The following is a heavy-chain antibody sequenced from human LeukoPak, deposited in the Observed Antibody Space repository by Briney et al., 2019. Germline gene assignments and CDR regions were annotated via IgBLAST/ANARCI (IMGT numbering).Heavy chain of an antibody. V-gene: IGHV4-59*01. CDR2: IYSSGST. CDR1: GGSISGYY. Sequence: SETLSLTCTVCGGSISGYYWTWIRQPPGKGLEWIGYIYSSGSTNYNPSLGSRVTISVDTSKNQFSLKLTSVTAADTAVYYCAKTVRQWLANDAFAIWGQGTMVTVSS. D-gene: IGHD6-19*01. CDR3: AKTVRQWLANDAFAI. J-gene: IGHJ3*02.